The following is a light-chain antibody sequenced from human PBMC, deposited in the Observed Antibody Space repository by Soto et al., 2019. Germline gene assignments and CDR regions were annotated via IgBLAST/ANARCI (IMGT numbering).Light chain of an antibody. CDR3: QQYDNWPIS. Sequence: TTPSVSPGGRATLSCGASQSINTKLAWYQHRPGQAPRLLIYGASTRAAGVSGRFTGSGSGTEFTLTVSSLLSEDFALYYCQQYDNWPISSGQGTLLE. CDR1: QSINTK. J-gene: IGKJ5*01. V-gene: IGKV3-15*01. CDR2: GAS.